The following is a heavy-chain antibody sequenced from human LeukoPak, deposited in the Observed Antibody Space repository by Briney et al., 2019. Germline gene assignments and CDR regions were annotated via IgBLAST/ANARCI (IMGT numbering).Heavy chain of an antibody. V-gene: IGHV1-18*01. Sequence: GASVKVSCKASGYAFISYGFSRVRQAPGQGLEWMGWISAYDGNTKSIDKLQGRVTLTTDTSTNTAYLELRGLRSDDTAVYYCTRDAYGSGKGYFDYWGQGTLVTVSS. D-gene: IGHD3-10*01. CDR3: TRDAYGSGKGYFDY. J-gene: IGHJ4*02. CDR1: GYAFISYG. CDR2: ISAYDGNT.